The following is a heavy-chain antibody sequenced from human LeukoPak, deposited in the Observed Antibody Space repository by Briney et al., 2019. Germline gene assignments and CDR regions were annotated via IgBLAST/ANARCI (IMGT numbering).Heavy chain of an antibody. J-gene: IGHJ4*02. V-gene: IGHV3-7*03. CDR3: ARAVTSTEGY. CDR2: LNEDGNRK. CDR1: GFNFNTYW. Sequence: GGSLRLSCAASGFNFNTYWMTWVRQAPGKGLEWAASLNEDGNRKYYVDSVKGRFTISRDNARKSLYLEMNSLRAEDTAVYYCARAVTSTEGYWGQGTLVTVSS.